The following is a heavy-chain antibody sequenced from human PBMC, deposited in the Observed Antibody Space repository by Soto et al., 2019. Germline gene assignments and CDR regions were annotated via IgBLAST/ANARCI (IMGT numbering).Heavy chain of an antibody. CDR1: GFTFSSYS. Sequence: PGGSLRLSCAASGFTFSSYSMNWVRQAPGKGLEWVAVVSHDGRNTHYADSVKGRFTISRDSSKNTVSLEMTSLRAEDTAVYYYAKGGRQWLVTSDFNYWGQGALVTVCS. CDR3: AKGGRQWLVTSDFNY. CDR2: VSHDGRNT. D-gene: IGHD6-19*01. J-gene: IGHJ4*02. V-gene: IGHV3-30*18.